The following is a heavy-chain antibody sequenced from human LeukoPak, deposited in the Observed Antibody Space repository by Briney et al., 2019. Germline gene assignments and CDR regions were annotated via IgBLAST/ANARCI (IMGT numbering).Heavy chain of an antibody. CDR1: GGSISSSSYY. CDR3: ARLRESLYYYMDV. D-gene: IGHD5-24*01. V-gene: IGHV4-39*01. J-gene: IGHJ6*03. CDR2: IYYSGST. Sequence: SETLSLTCTVSGGSISSSSYYWGWIRQPPGKGLEWIGSIYYSGSTYYNPSLKSRVTISVDTSKNQFSLKLSSVTAADTAVYYCARLRESLYYYMDVWGKGTTVTVSS.